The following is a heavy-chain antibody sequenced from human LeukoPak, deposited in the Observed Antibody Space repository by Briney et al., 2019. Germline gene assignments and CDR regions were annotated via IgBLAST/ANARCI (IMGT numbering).Heavy chain of an antibody. CDR2: ISSSSSYI. CDR3: ASEGSYSGWLYYYYMDV. V-gene: IGHV3-21*01. CDR1: GFTFSSYS. Sequence: ETGGSLRLSCAASGFTFSSYSMNWVRQAPGKGLEWVSSISSSSSYIYYADSVKGRFTISRDNAKNSLYLQMNSLRAEDTAVYYCASEGSYSGWLYYYYMDVWGKGTTVTVSS. D-gene: IGHD1-26*01. J-gene: IGHJ6*03.